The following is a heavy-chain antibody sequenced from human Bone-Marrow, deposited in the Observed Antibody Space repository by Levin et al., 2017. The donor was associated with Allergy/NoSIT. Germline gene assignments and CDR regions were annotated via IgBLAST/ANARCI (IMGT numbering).Heavy chain of an antibody. Sequence: ASVKVSCTASGYTFTDYAIIWLRQAPGQRLEWMGWINPGNRNTKYSQNFQGRITITTDTSASIAYMDLRSLRSEDTAVYFCAREASDFRTRRPFYYYYLDVWGTGTTVTVSS. CDR2: INPGNRNT. CDR3: AREASDFRTRRPFYYYYLDV. D-gene: IGHD3-3*01. V-gene: IGHV1-3*01. CDR1: GYTFTDYA. J-gene: IGHJ6*03.